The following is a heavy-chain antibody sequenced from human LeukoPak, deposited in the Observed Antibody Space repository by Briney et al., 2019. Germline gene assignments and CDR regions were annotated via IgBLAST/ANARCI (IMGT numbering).Heavy chain of an antibody. Sequence: KPGRSLRLSCAASGFTFSGYSMNWVRQAPGKGLEWVSSISRSATYLYYADSLQGRFTVSRDDAKSSLYLQMNSLSAEDTAVYYCARHVYSSGWGAFDIWGQGTMVTVSS. V-gene: IGHV3-21*01. J-gene: IGHJ3*02. D-gene: IGHD6-19*01. CDR2: ISRSATYL. CDR1: GFTFSGYS. CDR3: ARHVYSSGWGAFDI.